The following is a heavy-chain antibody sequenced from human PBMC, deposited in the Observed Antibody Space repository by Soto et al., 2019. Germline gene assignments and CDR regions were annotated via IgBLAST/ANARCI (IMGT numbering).Heavy chain of an antibody. CDR2: IRSKANSYAT. D-gene: IGHD3-3*01. J-gene: IGHJ6*02. Sequence: GSLRLSCAASGFTFSGSAMHWVRQASGKGLEWVGRIRSKANSYATAYAASVKGRFTISRDDSKNTAYLQMNSLKTEDTAVYYCTRPPYDFWSGYQDYYYGMDVWGQGTTVTVSS. CDR1: GFTFSGSA. V-gene: IGHV3-73*01. CDR3: TRPPYDFWSGYQDYYYGMDV.